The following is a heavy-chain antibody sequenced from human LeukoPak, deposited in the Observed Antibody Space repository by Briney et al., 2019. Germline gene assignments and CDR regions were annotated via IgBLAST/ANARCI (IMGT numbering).Heavy chain of an antibody. V-gene: IGHV2-5*02. Sequence: SGPTLVKPTQTLTLTCTFSGFSLSTSGAGVGWIRQPPGKALEWLALIYWDEDKRYRPSLQNRLTITKDTSRNQVVLTSTNMDPADTATFRCAGSGGIMIFGQVTDKATNYFDPWGQGTLVTVSS. J-gene: IGHJ5*02. D-gene: IGHD3/OR15-3a*01. CDR2: IYWDEDK. CDR3: AGSGGIMIFGQVTDKATNYFDP. CDR1: GFSLSTSGAG.